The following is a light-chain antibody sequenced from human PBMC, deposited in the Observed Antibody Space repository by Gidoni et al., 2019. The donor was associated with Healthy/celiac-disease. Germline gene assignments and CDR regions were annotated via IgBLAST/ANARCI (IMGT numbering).Light chain of an antibody. Sequence: SYERTQPPSVSVSPGQTASITCPGDKLGDKYACWYQQKPGQSPVLVIYPDSKRPSGIPERFSGSNAGNTATLTISGTQAMDEADYYCQAWDSSTVVFGGGTKLTVL. CDR3: QAWDSSTVV. J-gene: IGLJ2*01. CDR1: KLGDKY. CDR2: PDS. V-gene: IGLV3-1*01.